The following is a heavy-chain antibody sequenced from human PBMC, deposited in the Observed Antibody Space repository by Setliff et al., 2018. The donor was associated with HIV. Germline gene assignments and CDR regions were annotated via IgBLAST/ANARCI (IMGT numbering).Heavy chain of an antibody. J-gene: IGHJ6*03. CDR3: ARARFWSGYYTGDNYYYMDV. CDR1: GGSFSGYY. D-gene: IGHD3-3*01. V-gene: IGHV4-34*01. Sequence: KPSETPSLTCAVYGGSFSGYYWSWIRQTPGKGLERIGEIDHSGGTKYNPSLKSRVTISLDTSKNQFSLKLSSVTAADTAVYYCARARFWSGYYTGDNYYYMDVWGKGTTVTVSS. CDR2: IDHSGGT.